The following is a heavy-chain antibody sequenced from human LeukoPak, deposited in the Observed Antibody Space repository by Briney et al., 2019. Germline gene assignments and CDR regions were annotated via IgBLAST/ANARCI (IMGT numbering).Heavy chain of an antibody. V-gene: IGHV4-59*01. CDR2: IYYSGST. CDR3: ARGEYSSSWYGSFDY. Sequence: SETLSLTCTVSGGSISSYYWSWLRQPPGKGLEWLGYIYYSGSTNYNPSLKSRVTISVDTSKNQFSLKLSSVTAADTAVYYCARGEYSSSWYGSFDYWGQGTLVTVSS. CDR1: GGSISSYY. J-gene: IGHJ4*02. D-gene: IGHD6-13*01.